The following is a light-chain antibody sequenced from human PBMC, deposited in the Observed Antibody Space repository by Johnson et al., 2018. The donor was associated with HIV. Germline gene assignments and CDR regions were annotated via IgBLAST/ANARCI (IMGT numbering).Light chain of an antibody. J-gene: IGLJ1*01. CDR2: ENN. CDR3: ASWDRSLTVGTV. CDR1: SSNIGNNY. Sequence: QSVLTQPPSVSAAPGQKVTISCSGSSSNIGNNYVSWYRQLPGTAPKLLIYENNKRPSGIPDRFSGSKSGTSATLDITGLQTGDEADYYCASWDRSLTVGTVFGTGTKVTVL. V-gene: IGLV1-51*02.